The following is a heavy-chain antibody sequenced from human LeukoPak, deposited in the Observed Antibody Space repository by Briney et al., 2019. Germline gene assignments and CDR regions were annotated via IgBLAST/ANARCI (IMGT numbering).Heavy chain of an antibody. CDR1: GGSISSGSYY. D-gene: IGHD2-21*02. CDR3: ARERVWRYCGGDSCGWFDP. V-gene: IGHV4-61*02. J-gene: IGHJ5*02. Sequence: SETLSLTCTVSGGSISSGSYYWSWIRQPAGKGLEWIGRIYTSRSTNYNPSLKSRVTISVDTSKNQFSLKLSSVTAADTAVYYCARERVWRYCGGDSCGWFDPWGQGTLVTVSS. CDR2: IYTSRST.